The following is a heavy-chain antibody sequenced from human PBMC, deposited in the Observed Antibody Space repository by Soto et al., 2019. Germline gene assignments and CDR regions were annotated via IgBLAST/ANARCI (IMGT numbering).Heavy chain of an antibody. Sequence: EVQLLESGGGLVQPGGSLRLSCAASGFTFSSYAMRWVRQAPGKGLEWVSTISGSGGSTYYADSVKGRFTISRDNSKNTLYLQMNSLSAGDTAVYYCARRGSGNYYDYWGQGTLVTVSS. CDR1: GFTFSSYA. CDR3: ARRGSGNYYDY. CDR2: ISGSGGST. J-gene: IGHJ4*02. V-gene: IGHV3-23*01. D-gene: IGHD1-26*01.